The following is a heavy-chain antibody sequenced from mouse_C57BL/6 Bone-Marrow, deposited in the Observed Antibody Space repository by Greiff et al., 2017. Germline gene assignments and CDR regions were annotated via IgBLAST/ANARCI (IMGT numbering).Heavy chain of an antibody. V-gene: IGHV1-64*01. Sequence: QVQLQQPGAELVKPGASVKLSCKASGYTFTSYWMHWVKQRPGQGLEWIGMIHPNSGSTNYNEKFQSKATLTVDKSSSTAYMQLSSLTSEDSAVYYCARAYGSSYRFDYWGQGTTLTVSS. D-gene: IGHD1-1*01. CDR2: IHPNSGST. CDR3: ARAYGSSYRFDY. CDR1: GYTFTSYW. J-gene: IGHJ2*01.